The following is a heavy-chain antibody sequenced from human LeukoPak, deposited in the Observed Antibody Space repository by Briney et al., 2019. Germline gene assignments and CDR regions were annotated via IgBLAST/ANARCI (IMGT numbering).Heavy chain of an antibody. CDR3: VRDQFFSFDY. D-gene: IGHD3-3*01. Sequence: GGSLRLSCVASGFPFSSYWMTWVRQAPGKGLEWVANIKQDGSKKSYVDSVKGRFTISRDNAKNSLYLQMNSLRAEDTAVYYCVRDQFFSFDYWGQGTLVTVSS. V-gene: IGHV3-7*01. CDR2: IKQDGSKK. J-gene: IGHJ4*02. CDR1: GFPFSSYW.